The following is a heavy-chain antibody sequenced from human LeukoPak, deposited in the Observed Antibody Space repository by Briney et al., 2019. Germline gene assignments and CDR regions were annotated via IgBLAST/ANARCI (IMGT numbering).Heavy chain of an antibody. CDR2: INSDGSST. CDR1: GFTFSSYW. J-gene: IGHJ4*02. Sequence: RTGGSLRLSCAASGFTFSSYWMHWVRQAPGKGLVWVSRINSDGSSTSYADSVKGRFTISRDNAKNTLYLQMNSLRAEDTAVYYCARGSSWSGYLDYWGQGTLVTVSS. CDR3: ARGSSWSGYLDY. V-gene: IGHV3-74*01. D-gene: IGHD3-3*01.